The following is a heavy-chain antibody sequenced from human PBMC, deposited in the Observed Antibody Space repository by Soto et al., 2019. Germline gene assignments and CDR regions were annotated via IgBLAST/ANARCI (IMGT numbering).Heavy chain of an antibody. J-gene: IGHJ4*02. CDR2: IYHSGST. D-gene: IGHD6-13*01. CDR1: GGSISSNNW. V-gene: IGHV4-4*02. Sequence: PSETLSLTCTVSGGSISSNNWWSWVRQPPGKGLEWIGEIYHSGSTNYNPSLKSRVIISVDTSKNQFSLRLSSATAADTAVYYCARYIAASGTYYLDFWGQGTLVTVSS. CDR3: ARYIAASGTYYLDF.